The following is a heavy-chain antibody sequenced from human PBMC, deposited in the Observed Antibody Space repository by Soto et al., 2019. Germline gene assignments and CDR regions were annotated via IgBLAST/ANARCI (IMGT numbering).Heavy chain of an antibody. CDR2: ISYDGSNK. Sequence: GSLRLSCAASGFTFSSYGMHWVRQAPGKGLEWVAVISYDGSNKYYVDSVKGRFTISRDNSKNTLYLQMNSLRAEDTAVYYCARYVAARPHLYYYYMDVWGKGTTVTVSS. D-gene: IGHD6-6*01. CDR3: ARYVAARPHLYYYYMDV. CDR1: GFTFSSYG. V-gene: IGHV3-30*03. J-gene: IGHJ6*03.